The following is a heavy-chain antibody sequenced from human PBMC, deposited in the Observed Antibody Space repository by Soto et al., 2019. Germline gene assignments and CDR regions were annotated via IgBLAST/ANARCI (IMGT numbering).Heavy chain of an antibody. CDR1: GYSFTAYY. V-gene: IGHV1-2*02. D-gene: IGHD5-12*01. CDR2: ISPNSGGT. J-gene: IGHJ4*02. CDR3: AKESMSGYDYHSFDF. Sequence: XSVKDTCKASGYSFTAYYIHWVRQAPGQGLEWMGWISPNSGGTNYAQKFQGRVTMTRDTSITTVYMELRRLTSDDTALYYCAKESMSGYDYHSFDFWGQGALVTVSS.